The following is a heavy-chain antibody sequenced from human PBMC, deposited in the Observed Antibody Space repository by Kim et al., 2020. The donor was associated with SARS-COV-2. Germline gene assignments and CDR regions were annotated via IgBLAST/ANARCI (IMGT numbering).Heavy chain of an antibody. J-gene: IGHJ4*02. D-gene: IGHD1-26*01. CDR3: ARCSGSYFDY. V-gene: IGHV4-59*01. CDR2: ST. Sequence: STNYNPSLKRRVTISVDTSKNQCSLKLSSVTAADTAVYYCARCSGSYFDYWGQGTLVTVSS.